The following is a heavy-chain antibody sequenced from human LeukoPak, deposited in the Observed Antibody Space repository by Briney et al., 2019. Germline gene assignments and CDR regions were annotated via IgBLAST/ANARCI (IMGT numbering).Heavy chain of an antibody. J-gene: IGHJ4*02. CDR2: IKQDGYEK. V-gene: IGHV3-7*03. D-gene: IGHD6-19*01. Sequence: GGSLRLSCAASGFTFSGYWMSWVRQTPEKGLEWVANIKQDGYEKYYVDSVKGRFTISRDNAKNTLYLQMNSLRAEDTAVYYCAKEGIAVAVNWGQGTLVTVSS. CDR3: AKEGIAVAVN. CDR1: GFTFSGYW.